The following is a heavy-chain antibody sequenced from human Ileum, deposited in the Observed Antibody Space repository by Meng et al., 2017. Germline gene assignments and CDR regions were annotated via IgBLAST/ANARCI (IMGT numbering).Heavy chain of an antibody. CDR2: IYTSGVT. J-gene: IGHJ4*02. CDR1: GGSISSGSYF. CDR3: AREPGNLVGRVDS. V-gene: IGHV4-61*02. Sequence: SETLSLTCSVSGGSISSGSYFWNWIRQSAGMGLEWIGRIYTSGVTKYNDSLKSRSTISADTSKNQFSLTLTSVTAADTAVYYCAREPGNLVGRVDSWGQGTLVTVSS.